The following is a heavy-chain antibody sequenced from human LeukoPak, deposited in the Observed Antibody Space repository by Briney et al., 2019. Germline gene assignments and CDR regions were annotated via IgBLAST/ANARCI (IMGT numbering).Heavy chain of an antibody. D-gene: IGHD6-6*01. J-gene: IGHJ4*02. V-gene: IGHV3-30*02. CDR1: GFSFSSYG. CDR3: AKDREYSSSSFDY. CDR2: IRYDGSNK. Sequence: GGSLRLPCAASGFSFSSYGMHWVRQAPGKGLEWVAFIRYDGSNKYYADSVKGRFTISRDNSKNTLYLQMNSLRAEDTSVYYCAKDREYSSSSFDYWGQGILVTVSS.